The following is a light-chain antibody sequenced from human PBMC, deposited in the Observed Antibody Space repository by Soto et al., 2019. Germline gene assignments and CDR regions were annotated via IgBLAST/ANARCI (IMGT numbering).Light chain of an antibody. V-gene: IGLV2-8*01. CDR2: EVV. CDR1: KNDIGVYDF. Sequence: QSVLTQPPSASGSPGQSVTISCTGTKNDIGVYDFVSWYQHHPGKAPRLIIYEVVQRPSGVPDRFSGSKSGNTASLTVSGRQAADEADYFCKSYSGSNTYVFGSGTQLNVL. CDR3: KSYSGSNTYV. J-gene: IGLJ1*01.